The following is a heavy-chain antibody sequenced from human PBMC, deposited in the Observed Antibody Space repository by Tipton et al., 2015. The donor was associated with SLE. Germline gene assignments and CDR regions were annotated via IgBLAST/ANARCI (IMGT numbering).Heavy chain of an antibody. V-gene: IGHV3-30*02. CDR1: GFTFSSYG. Sequence: SLRLSCAAPGFTFSSYGMHWVRQAPGKGLERVAFIRYDGSNKYYADSVKGRFTISRDNSKNTLYLQMNSLRAEDTAVYYCAKDKVVAAAYWGQGALVAVSS. D-gene: IGHD6-13*01. CDR2: IRYDGSNK. J-gene: IGHJ4*02. CDR3: AKDKVVAAAY.